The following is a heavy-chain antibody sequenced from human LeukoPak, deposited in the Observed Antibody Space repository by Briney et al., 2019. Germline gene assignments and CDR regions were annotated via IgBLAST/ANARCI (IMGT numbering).Heavy chain of an antibody. Sequence: GGSLRLSCAACGFTFSSYWMSWVRQAPGKGLEWVANIKQDGTEKYYVDSVKGRFTISRDNAKNSLYLQMNSLRAEDTAVYFCAREGLVSGTTRGNYYYYGMDVWGQGSTVTVSS. D-gene: IGHD1-7*01. J-gene: IGHJ6*02. CDR2: IKQDGTEK. CDR1: GFTFSSYW. CDR3: AREGLVSGTTRGNYYYYGMDV. V-gene: IGHV3-7*01.